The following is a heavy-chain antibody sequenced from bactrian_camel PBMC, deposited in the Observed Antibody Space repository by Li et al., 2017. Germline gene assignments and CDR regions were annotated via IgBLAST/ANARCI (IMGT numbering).Heavy chain of an antibody. V-gene: IGHV3S40*01. CDR2: ISLETGDT. J-gene: IGHJ4*01. D-gene: IGHD4*01. CDR3: AASRLGSTINWRQERRWGY. Sequence: QLVESGGGLVQPGASLRLSCEASGFTVSNYYVGWFRQAPGQEREWVATISLETGDTDYADSVKDRFTISQDGAENTVYLQMNGLKPEDTAMYYCAASRLGSTINWRQERRWGYWGQGTQVTVS. CDR1: GFTVSNYY.